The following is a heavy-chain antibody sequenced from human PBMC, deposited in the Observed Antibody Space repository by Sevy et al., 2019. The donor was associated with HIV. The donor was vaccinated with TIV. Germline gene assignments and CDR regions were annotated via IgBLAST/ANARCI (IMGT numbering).Heavy chain of an antibody. V-gene: IGHV3-23*01. Sequence: GGSLRLSCAASGFTFSSYAMSWVRQAPGKGLEWVSAISGSGGSTYYADSVKGRFTISRDNSKNTLSLQMNSLRAEDTAVYYCAKAGVNYYGFYYFDYWGQGTLVTVS. CDR3: AKAGVNYYGFYYFDY. CDR1: GFTFSSYA. J-gene: IGHJ4*02. D-gene: IGHD3-10*01. CDR2: ISGSGGST.